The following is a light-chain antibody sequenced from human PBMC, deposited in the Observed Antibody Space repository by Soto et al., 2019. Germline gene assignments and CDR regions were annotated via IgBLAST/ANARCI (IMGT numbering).Light chain of an antibody. CDR3: NSYTSRTSRPDV. CDR1: TNDVGGYNY. CDR2: EVS. Sequence: QSALTQPASVSGSPGQSITISCTGTTNDVGGYNYVSWYQQHPGKAPKLLIFEVSSRPSGVSNRFSGSKSGNTASLTISALQAEDEADYFCNSYTSRTSRPDVFGTGTKLTVL. V-gene: IGLV2-14*01. J-gene: IGLJ1*01.